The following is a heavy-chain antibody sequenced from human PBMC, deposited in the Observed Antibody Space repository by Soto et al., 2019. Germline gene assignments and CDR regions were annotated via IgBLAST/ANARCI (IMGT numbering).Heavy chain of an antibody. CDR1: RFSFSSYT. D-gene: IGHD2-15*01. Sequence: GGSLRLSCAASRFSFSSYTMHWVRQTPGKGLERVAVISHDGGDKYYADSVKGRFTISRDDSKNTLHLQMNSLRAEDTAVYFCASDPYGGNADWFDPWGQGALVTVSS. V-gene: IGHV3-30*04. J-gene: IGHJ5*02. CDR3: ASDPYGGNADWFDP. CDR2: ISHDGGDK.